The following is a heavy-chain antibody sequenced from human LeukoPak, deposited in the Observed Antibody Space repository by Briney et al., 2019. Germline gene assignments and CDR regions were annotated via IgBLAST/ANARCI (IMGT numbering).Heavy chain of an antibody. CDR1: GFTFSSYA. Sequence: GGSLRLSCAASGFTFSSYAMSWVRQAPGKGLEWVSAISGSGGSTYYADSEKGRFTISRDNSKNTLYLQINSLRAEDTAVYYCAKVLSGNLWFGELWGFYFDYWGQGTLVTVSS. V-gene: IGHV3-23*01. D-gene: IGHD3-10*01. CDR3: AKVLSGNLWFGELWGFYFDY. CDR2: ISGSGGST. J-gene: IGHJ4*02.